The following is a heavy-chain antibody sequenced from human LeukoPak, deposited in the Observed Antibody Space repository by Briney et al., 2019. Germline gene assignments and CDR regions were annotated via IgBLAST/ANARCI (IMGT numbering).Heavy chain of an antibody. CDR1: GFTFSYYA. J-gene: IGHJ3*02. CDR2: ISYDGSQK. V-gene: IGHV3-30-3*01. CDR3: AKDKYSSRWYEAFDI. D-gene: IGHD2-2*01. Sequence: QSGGSLRLSCAASGFTFSYYALHWVRQAPGKGLEWVAVISYDGSQKHYADSVKGRFTISRDNSKNTLDLQMNSLRAEDTAVYYCAKDKYSSRWYEAFDIWGQGTLVTVSS.